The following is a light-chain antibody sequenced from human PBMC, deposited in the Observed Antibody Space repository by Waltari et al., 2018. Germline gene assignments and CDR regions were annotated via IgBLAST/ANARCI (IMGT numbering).Light chain of an antibody. J-gene: IGKJ1*01. CDR1: QSISSW. CDR2: KAS. V-gene: IGKV1-5*03. CDR3: QQYNSYSPET. Sequence: DIQMTQSPSTLSASVGDRVTITCRASQSISSWLAWYQQKPGKAPKLLIYKASSLESRVPSRFSVSGSGTEFTLTISSLQPDDFATYYCQQYNSYSPETFGQGTKVEIK.